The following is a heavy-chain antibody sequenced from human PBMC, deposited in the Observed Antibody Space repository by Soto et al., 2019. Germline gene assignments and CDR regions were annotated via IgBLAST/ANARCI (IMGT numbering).Heavy chain of an antibody. CDR3: ARYAGSGSYSN. CDR1: GFPISTYW. CDR2: ISYDGSNK. J-gene: IGHJ4*02. V-gene: IGHV3-30-3*01. Sequence: SHSCAASGFPISTYWMHWVRQAPGKGLEWGAVISYDGSNKYYADSVKGRFTISRDNSKNTLYLQMNSLRAEDTAVYYCARYAGSGSYSNWGQGTLVTVS. D-gene: IGHD3-10*01.